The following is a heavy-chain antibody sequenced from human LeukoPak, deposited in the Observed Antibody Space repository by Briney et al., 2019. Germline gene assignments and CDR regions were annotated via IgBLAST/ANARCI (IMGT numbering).Heavy chain of an antibody. CDR1: GYTLTELS. V-gene: IGHV1-24*01. CDR3: ARSPLWFGELYSDY. D-gene: IGHD3-10*01. Sequence: ASVKVSCKVSGYTLTELSMHWVRQAPGKGLEWMGGFDPEDGETIYAQKFQGRVTMTRDTSISTAYMELSRLRSDDTAVYYCARSPLWFGELYSDYWGQGTLVTVSS. J-gene: IGHJ4*02. CDR2: FDPEDGET.